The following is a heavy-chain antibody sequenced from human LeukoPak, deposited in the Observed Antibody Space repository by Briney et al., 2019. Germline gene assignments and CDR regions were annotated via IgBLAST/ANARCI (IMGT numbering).Heavy chain of an antibody. J-gene: IGHJ4*02. Sequence: GGSLRLSCAASGFTFSSYAMSWVRQAPGKGLEWVSAISGSGGSTYYADSVKGRFTISRDNSKNTLYLQMNSLRAEDTAVYYCAKEGARARRIVVVVAATDYWGQGTLVTVSS. CDR1: GFTFSSYA. V-gene: IGHV3-23*01. D-gene: IGHD2-15*01. CDR2: ISGSGGST. CDR3: AKEGARARRIVVVVAATDY.